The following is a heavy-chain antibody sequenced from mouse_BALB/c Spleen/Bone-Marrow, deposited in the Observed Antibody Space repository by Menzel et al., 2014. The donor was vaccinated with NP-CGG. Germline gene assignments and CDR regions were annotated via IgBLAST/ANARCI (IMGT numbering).Heavy chain of an antibody. D-gene: IGHD2-3*01. V-gene: IGHV3-1*02. J-gene: IGHJ4*01. CDR1: GYSITSGYS. CDR2: IHYSGYT. CDR3: ARTDGYYAMDY. Sequence: EVQLQQSGPDLVKPSQSPSLTCTVTGYSITSGYSWHWIRQFPGNILEWMGYIHYSGYTNYNPSLKSRISITRDTSKNQFFLQLNSVTTEDTATYYCARTDGYYAMDYWGQGTSVTVSS.